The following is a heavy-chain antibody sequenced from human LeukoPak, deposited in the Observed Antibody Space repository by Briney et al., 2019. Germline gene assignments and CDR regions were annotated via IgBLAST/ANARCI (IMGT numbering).Heavy chain of an antibody. Sequence: ASVKVSCKASGYTFTSYGISWVRQAPGQGLEWMGWISAYNGNTNYAQKLQGRVTMTTDTSTDTAYMELSSLRSEDTAVYYCATDKAAAGVFDYWGQGTLVTVSS. CDR3: ATDKAAAGVFDY. CDR1: GYTFTSYG. V-gene: IGHV1-18*01. D-gene: IGHD6-13*01. CDR2: ISAYNGNT. J-gene: IGHJ4*02.